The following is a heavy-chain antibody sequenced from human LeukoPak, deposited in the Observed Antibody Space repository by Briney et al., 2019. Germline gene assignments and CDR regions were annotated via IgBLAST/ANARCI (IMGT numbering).Heavy chain of an antibody. J-gene: IGHJ4*01. CDR1: GGSFSCYY. D-gene: IGHD1-1*01. Sequence: PSETLSLTCAVYGGSFSCYYWSWLRQPPGKGLEWIGEISHSGSTNYNPSLKSRVTISLDTSKNQFSLKLSSVTAADTAVYYCARAYTYPRTRGPKRGYHFDSSGHGKLGSVSS. CDR3: ARAYTYPRTRGPKRGYHFDS. V-gene: IGHV4-34*01. CDR2: ISHSGST.